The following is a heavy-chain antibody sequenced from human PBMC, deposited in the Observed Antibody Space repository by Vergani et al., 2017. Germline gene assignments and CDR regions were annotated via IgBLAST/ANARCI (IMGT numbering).Heavy chain of an antibody. J-gene: IGHJ6*03. Sequence: QVQLQQWGAGLLKPSETLSLTCAVYGGSFSGYYWSWIRQPPGKGLEWIGEINHSGSTNYNPSLKSRVTISVDTSKNQFSLKLSSVTAADTAVYYCARGRWQLVQYYYYMDVWGKGTTVTVSS. CDR1: GGSFSGYY. CDR2: INHSGST. V-gene: IGHV4-34*01. D-gene: IGHD6-6*01. CDR3: ARGRWQLVQYYYYMDV.